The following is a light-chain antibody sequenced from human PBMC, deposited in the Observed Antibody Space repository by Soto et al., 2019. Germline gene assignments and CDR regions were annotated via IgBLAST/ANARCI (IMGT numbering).Light chain of an antibody. CDR2: AAS. J-gene: IGKJ4*01. Sequence: DIQMTQSPSSLSASVGDRVTITCRASQSISSYLNWYQQKPGKAPKLLIYAASSLQSGVPSRFSGSGSWIDFTLTISTVQPEAFATYYCQQSYSTPQLTFGGGTQVEIK. V-gene: IGKV1-39*01. CDR1: QSISSY. CDR3: QQSYSTPQLT.